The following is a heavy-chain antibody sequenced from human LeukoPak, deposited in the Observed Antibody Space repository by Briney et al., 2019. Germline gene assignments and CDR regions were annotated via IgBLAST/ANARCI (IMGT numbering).Heavy chain of an antibody. Sequence: GGSLRLSCAASGFTFSSYSMNWVRQAPGKGLEWVSSISSSSSYIYYADSVKGRFTISRDNAKNSLYLKMNSLRAEDTAVYYCARDFGRYSSGWYETFDYWGQGTLVTVSS. CDR1: GFTFSSYS. CDR2: ISSSSSYI. V-gene: IGHV3-21*01. J-gene: IGHJ4*02. D-gene: IGHD6-19*01. CDR3: ARDFGRYSSGWYETFDY.